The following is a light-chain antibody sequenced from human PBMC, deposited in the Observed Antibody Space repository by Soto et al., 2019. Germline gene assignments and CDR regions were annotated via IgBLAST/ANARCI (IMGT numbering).Light chain of an antibody. J-gene: IGKJ1*01. CDR2: KAS. CDR1: QSISSW. CDR3: QQYGTSPWT. V-gene: IGKV1-5*03. Sequence: DIQMTQSPSTLSGSVGDRVTITCRASQSISSWLAWYQQKPGKAPKLLIYKASSLESGVPSRFSGSGSGTEFTLTISRLEPEDFAVYYCQQYGTSPWTFGQGTKVDIK.